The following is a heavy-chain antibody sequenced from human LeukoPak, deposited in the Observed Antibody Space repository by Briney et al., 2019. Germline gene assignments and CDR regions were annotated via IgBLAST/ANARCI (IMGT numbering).Heavy chain of an antibody. CDR1: GFTSSAYW. Sequence: PGGSLRLSCATSGFTSSAYWMTWVRQAPGKGLEWVANIKHDGSEKYYVDSVKGRFTISRDNAKNTLYLQMNSLRAEDTAVYYCARERIAAHNWFDPWGQGTLVTVSS. J-gene: IGHJ5*02. V-gene: IGHV3-7*01. CDR2: IKHDGSEK. CDR3: ARERIAAHNWFDP. D-gene: IGHD6-6*01.